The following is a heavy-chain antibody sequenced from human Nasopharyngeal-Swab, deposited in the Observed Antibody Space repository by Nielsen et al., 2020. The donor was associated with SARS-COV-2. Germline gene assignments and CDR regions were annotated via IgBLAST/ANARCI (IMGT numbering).Heavy chain of an antibody. J-gene: IGHJ6*02. CDR3: AKDFNVDTAMVTYYYGMDV. CDR1: GFTFDDYA. CDR2: ISWNSGTT. V-gene: IGHV3-9*01. Sequence: SLKISCAASGFTFDDYAMHWVRQAPGKGLEWVAGISWNSGTTGYADSVKGRFTISRDNAKSSLYLQMNSLRAEDKALYYCAKDFNVDTAMVTYYYGMDVWGQGTTVTVSS. D-gene: IGHD5-18*01.